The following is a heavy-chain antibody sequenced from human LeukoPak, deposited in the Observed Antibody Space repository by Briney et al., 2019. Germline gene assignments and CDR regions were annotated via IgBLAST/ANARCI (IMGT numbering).Heavy chain of an antibody. D-gene: IGHD1-1*01. CDR3: ARSRYNWNDVDY. CDR2: IFYSGST. V-gene: IGHV4-59*01. CDR1: GVTISSYY. Sequence: SETLSLTCTVSGVTISSYYWSWIRQPPGKGMERIGYIFYSGSTNYNPSLKSRVTISVDTSKNQFSLKLSSVTAADTAVYYCARSRYNWNDVDYWGQGTLVTVSS. J-gene: IGHJ4*02.